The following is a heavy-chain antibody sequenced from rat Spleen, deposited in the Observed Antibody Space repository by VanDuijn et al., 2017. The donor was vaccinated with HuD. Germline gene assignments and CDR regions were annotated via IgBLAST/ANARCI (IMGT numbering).Heavy chain of an antibody. D-gene: IGHD1-4*01. V-gene: IGHV5-29*01. J-gene: IGHJ2*01. CDR1: GFTFSNYG. CDR2: ISYDGSST. Sequence: EVQLVKSGGGLVQPGRSLKLSCAASGFTFSNYGMAWVRQAPTKGLEWVATISYDGSSTYYRDSVKGRFTISRDNAKSTLYLQMDSLRSEDTATYYCASLPGYSYWGQGVMVTVSS. CDR3: ASLPGYSY.